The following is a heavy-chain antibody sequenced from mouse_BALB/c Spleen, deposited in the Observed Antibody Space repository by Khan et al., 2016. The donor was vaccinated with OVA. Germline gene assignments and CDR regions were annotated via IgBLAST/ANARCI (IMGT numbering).Heavy chain of an antibody. Sequence: VQLQQAGPVLARPGASVKMSCKASAYSFTNYWMHWVKQRPGQGLEWIGAIYPGISDTRYNQKFKDKAKLTAVTSASTAYIEFSSLTNEDSAVYYCTRSYDSYYFDYWGQGTTLTVSS. CDR1: AYSFTNYW. CDR3: TRSYDSYYFDY. D-gene: IGHD2-4*01. V-gene: IGHV1-5*01. J-gene: IGHJ2*01. CDR2: IYPGISDT.